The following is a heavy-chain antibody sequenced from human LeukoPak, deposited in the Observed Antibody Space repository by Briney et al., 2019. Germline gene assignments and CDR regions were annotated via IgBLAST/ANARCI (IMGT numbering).Heavy chain of an antibody. CDR2: IYYSGST. D-gene: IGHD6-13*01. CDR3: ARGSIAAAGFFDY. Sequence: SETLSLTCTVSGGSISSGGYYWSWIRQHPGKGLEWIGYIYYSGSTYYNPSLKSRVTISVDTSKNQFSLKLSSVTAADTAVYYCARGSIAAAGFFDYWGQGTLVTVSS. CDR1: GGSISSGGYY. V-gene: IGHV4-31*03. J-gene: IGHJ4*02.